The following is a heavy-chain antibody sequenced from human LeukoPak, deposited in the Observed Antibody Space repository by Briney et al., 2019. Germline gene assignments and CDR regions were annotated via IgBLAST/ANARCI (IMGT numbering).Heavy chain of an antibody. CDR3: AKGYSNNISTIVN. D-gene: IGHD4-11*01. J-gene: IGHJ4*02. V-gene: IGHV3-23*01. Sequence: GGSLRLSCAASGFTFSSHAMNWVRQAPGKGLEWVSALSGGAGRTYYADSVKGRFTISRDNSKNTLCLQMNSLSAEDTAVYYCAKGYSNNISTIVNWGQGTLVTVSS. CDR2: LSGGAGRT. CDR1: GFTFSSHA.